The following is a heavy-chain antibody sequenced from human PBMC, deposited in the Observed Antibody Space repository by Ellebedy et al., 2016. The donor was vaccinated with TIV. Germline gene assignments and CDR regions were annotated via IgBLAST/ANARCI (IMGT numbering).Heavy chain of an antibody. CDR1: GFTFSSYG. CDR2: IKQDGSDK. J-gene: IGHJ4*02. CDR3: ARDLDY. Sequence: GGSLRLSXAASGFTFSSYGMHWVRQAPGKGLEWVANIKQDGSDKYYVDSVKGRFTISRDNAKNSLYLQMNSLKGEDTAVYYCARDLDYWGQGTLVTVSS. V-gene: IGHV3-7*03.